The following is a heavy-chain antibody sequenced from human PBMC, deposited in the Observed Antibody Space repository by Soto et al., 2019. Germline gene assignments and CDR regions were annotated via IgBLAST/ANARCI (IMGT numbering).Heavy chain of an antibody. Sequence: EVQLLESGGGLVQPGGSLRLSCAASGFTFSTYAMSWVRQAPGKGLEWVSAISSTGGSTYYADSVKGRFTISRDNSKNKLYKQMNSLKAEDTAVYYCAKNWGTTSSSSSDWGQGTLVTVSS. J-gene: IGHJ4*02. CDR3: AKNWGTTSSSSSD. D-gene: IGHD6-6*01. V-gene: IGHV3-23*01. CDR2: ISSTGGST. CDR1: GFTFSTYA.